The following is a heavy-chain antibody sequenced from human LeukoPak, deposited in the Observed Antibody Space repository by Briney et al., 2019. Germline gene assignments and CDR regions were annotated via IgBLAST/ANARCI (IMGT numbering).Heavy chain of an antibody. Sequence: ASVKVSCKASGYTFTSYYMHWVRQAPGQGLEWMGIINPSGGSTSYAQKFQGRVTITRDTSASTAYMELSSLRSEDTAVYYCARDGRVRDFWSGYYIDWFDPWGQGTLVTVSS. D-gene: IGHD3-3*01. J-gene: IGHJ5*02. CDR3: ARDGRVRDFWSGYYIDWFDP. CDR2: INPSGGST. CDR1: GYTFTSYY. V-gene: IGHV1-46*01.